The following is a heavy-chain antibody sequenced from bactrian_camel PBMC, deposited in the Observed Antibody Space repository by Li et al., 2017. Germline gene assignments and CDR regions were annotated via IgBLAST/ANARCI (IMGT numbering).Heavy chain of an antibody. CDR1: GSTVSSYV. CDR3: LSSLGSDEGY. Sequence: VQLVESGGGLVQPGGSLTLSCAASGSTVSSYVMSWVRQAPGKGLEWVSWINLSGPGYYVDSVKGRFTISRDNAKNTLYLQLNSLQTEDTAMYYCLSSLGSDEGYWGQGTQVTVS. V-gene: IGHV3S35*01. J-gene: IGHJ4*01. CDR2: INLSGPG. D-gene: IGHD5*01.